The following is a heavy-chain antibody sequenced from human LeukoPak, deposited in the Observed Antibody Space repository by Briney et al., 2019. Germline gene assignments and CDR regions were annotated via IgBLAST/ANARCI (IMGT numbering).Heavy chain of an antibody. D-gene: IGHD2-15*01. V-gene: IGHV3-53*01. CDR3: AREIYCSASSCTGGVFDI. CDR2: IYSGGST. CDR1: GFTVSSNY. J-gene: IGHJ3*02. Sequence: TGGSLRLSCAASGFTVSSNYMRWVRQAPGKGLEWVSVIYSGGSTYYADSVKGRFTISRDNSKNTLYLQMNSLRVEDTAVYYCAREIYCSASSCTGGVFDIWGQGTMVTVSS.